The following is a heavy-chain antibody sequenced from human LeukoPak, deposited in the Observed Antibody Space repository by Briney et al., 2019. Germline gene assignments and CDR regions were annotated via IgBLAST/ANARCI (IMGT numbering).Heavy chain of an antibody. J-gene: IGHJ4*02. V-gene: IGHV3-7*01. CDR3: ARDRALYDSRRGYYYTEDDY. D-gene: IGHD3-22*01. CDR1: GFTFTTYA. Sequence: QSGGSLRLSCAASGFTFTTYAMSWVRQAPGKGLEWVANINQDGSEKYYVDSVKGRFTISRDNAKSSLYLQMNSLRADDTAVYYCARDRALYDSRRGYYYTEDDYWGQGTLVTVSS. CDR2: INQDGSEK.